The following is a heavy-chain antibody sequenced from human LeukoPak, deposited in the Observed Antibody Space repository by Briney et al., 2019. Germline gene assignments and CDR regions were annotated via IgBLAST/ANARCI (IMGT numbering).Heavy chain of an antibody. D-gene: IGHD6-13*01. CDR2: TYYRSKWYN. J-gene: IGHJ6*02. CDR3: ARLIAAAGNYYYYYYGMDV. CDR1: GDSVSSNSAA. V-gene: IGHV6-1*01. Sequence: SQTLSLTCAISGDSVSSNSAAWNWIRQSPSRGLEWLGRTYYRSKWYNDYAVSVKSRITINPDTSKNQFSLKLSSVTAADTAVYYCARLIAAAGNYYYYYYGMDVWGQGTTVTVSS.